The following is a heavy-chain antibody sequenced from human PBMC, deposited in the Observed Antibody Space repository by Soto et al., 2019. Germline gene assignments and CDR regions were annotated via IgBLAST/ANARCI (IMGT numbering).Heavy chain of an antibody. Sequence: QVQLVQSGTEVKKPGASVKVSCKASGYTFSNFGLSWVRQAPGQGLEWMGWISPSNGQTIYAQNFQDRVIMTTDTSTATAHMELRSLTSDDTAVYYCVRVIMIFGVANLGSYFDYWGQGTLVTVSA. J-gene: IGHJ4*02. V-gene: IGHV1-18*01. D-gene: IGHD3-3*01. CDR3: VRVIMIFGVANLGSYFDY. CDR2: ISPSNGQT. CDR1: GYTFSNFG.